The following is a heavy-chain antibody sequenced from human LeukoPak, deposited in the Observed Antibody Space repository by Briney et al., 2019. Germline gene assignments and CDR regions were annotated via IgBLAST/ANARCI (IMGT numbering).Heavy chain of an antibody. J-gene: IGHJ4*02. CDR3: ARDNWGPDH. CDR2: ISWNGDEN. V-gene: IGHV3-20*04. Sequence: GGSLSLSGAAPQFTFGDYGMVWVRQAPGKGLEWVSGISWNGDENTYADSVKGRFTISREDAKNSLYLQMNSLRAEDTALYYCARDNWGPDHWGQGTLVTVSS. CDR1: QFTFGDYG. D-gene: IGHD7-27*01.